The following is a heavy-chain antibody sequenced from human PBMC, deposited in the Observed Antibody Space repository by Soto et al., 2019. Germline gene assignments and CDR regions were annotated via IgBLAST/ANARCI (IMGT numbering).Heavy chain of an antibody. J-gene: IGHJ5*02. CDR2: ISSSGSTI. V-gene: IGHV3-48*03. CDR3: ARDGRGYSSSSRDGNWFDP. CDR1: GFTFSSYE. D-gene: IGHD6-6*01. Sequence: EVPLVESGGGLVQPGGSLRLSCAASGFTFSSYEMNWVRQAPGKGLEWVSYISSSGSTIYYADSVKGRFTISRDNAKNSLYLQMNSQRAEDTAVYYCARDGRGYSSSSRDGNWFDPWGQGTLVTVSS.